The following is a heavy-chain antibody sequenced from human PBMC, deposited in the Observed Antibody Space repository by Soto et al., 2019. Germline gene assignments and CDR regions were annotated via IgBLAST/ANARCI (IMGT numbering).Heavy chain of an antibody. V-gene: IGHV4-30-4*01. J-gene: IGHJ6*02. CDR2: IYYSGST. Sequence: QVQLQESGPGLVKPSRTLSLTCTVSGGSISSGDYYWSWIRQPPGKGLEWIGYIYYSGSTYYNPSLKSRVTISVDTSKNQFSLKPSSVTAAGTAEYYCARTPREVPAGRMDVWGQGTTVTVSS. CDR1: GGSISSGDYY. CDR3: ARTPREVPAGRMDV. D-gene: IGHD2-2*01.